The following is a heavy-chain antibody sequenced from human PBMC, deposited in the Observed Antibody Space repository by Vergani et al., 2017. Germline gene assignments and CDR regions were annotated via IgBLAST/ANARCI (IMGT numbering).Heavy chain of an antibody. D-gene: IGHD6-19*01. Sequence: QVQLQESGPGLVKSSETLSLTCSVSFDSIRNLYCNWIRQPPGKGLAWIGSIHYSENTNYNPSLKTRVTISVDTSKNQFSLTLTSVTAADTAVYYCASDTHSGQRADRWGQGSLVTVTS. J-gene: IGHJ5*02. V-gene: IGHV4-59*11. CDR1: FDSIRNLY. CDR3: ASDTHSGQRADR. CDR2: IHYSENT.